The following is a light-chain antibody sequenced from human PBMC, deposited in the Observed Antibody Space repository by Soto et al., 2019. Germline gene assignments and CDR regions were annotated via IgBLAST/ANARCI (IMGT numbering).Light chain of an antibody. Sequence: QSALTQPPSASGSPGQSVTISCTGTSSDVGGYNYVSWYQQHPGKAPKFMIYEVSKRPSGVPDRFSGSKSGNTASLTVSGLQADDEADYYCSSYAGSNNPVIFGGGTQLTDL. J-gene: IGLJ2*01. CDR1: SSDVGGYNY. CDR3: SSYAGSNNPVI. CDR2: EVS. V-gene: IGLV2-8*01.